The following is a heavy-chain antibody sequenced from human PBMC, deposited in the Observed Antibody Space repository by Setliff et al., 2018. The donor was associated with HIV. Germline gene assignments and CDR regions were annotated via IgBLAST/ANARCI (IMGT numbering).Heavy chain of an antibody. CDR3: ARKLRPGHGVDV. V-gene: IGHV3-43D*04. J-gene: IGHJ6*02. Sequence: PGGSLRLSCAASGFTFDDYAMHWVRQAPGKGLEWVSLISWDGGSTYYVDSVKGRFTISRDNAKNSMDLQMNSLRAEDTAIYYCARKLRPGHGVDVWGQGTTVTVSS. CDR1: GFTFDDYA. D-gene: IGHD3-10*01. CDR2: ISWDGGST.